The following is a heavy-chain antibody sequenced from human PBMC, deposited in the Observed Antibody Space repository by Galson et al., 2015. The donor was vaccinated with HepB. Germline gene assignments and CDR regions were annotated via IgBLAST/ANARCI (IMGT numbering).Heavy chain of an antibody. CDR2: ISYDGSNK. V-gene: IGHV3-30*18. D-gene: IGHD3-10*01. J-gene: IGHJ6*02. CDR3: AKGGEYYGSGSLFYYYYGMDV. CDR1: GFTFSSYG. Sequence: SLRLSCAASGFTFSSYGMHWVRQAPGKGLEWVAVISYDGSNKYYADSVKGRFTISRDNSKNTLYLQMNSLRAEDTAVYYCAKGGEYYGSGSLFYYYYGMDVWGQGTTVTVSS.